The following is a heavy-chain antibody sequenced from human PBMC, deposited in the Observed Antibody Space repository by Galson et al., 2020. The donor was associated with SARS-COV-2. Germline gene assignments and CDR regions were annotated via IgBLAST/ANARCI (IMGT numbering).Heavy chain of an antibody. CDR1: GGSINSYY. Sequence: SETLSLTCTVSGGSINSYYWNWIRQPPGKGLEWLGYIFYGWTTNYNPSLKSRVTMSADTSKNQFSLKLNAVTAADTAVYYCARRGGTHWYFDLWGRGTLVTVSS. D-gene: IGHD1-26*01. CDR2: IFYGWTT. CDR3: ARRGGTHWYFDL. V-gene: IGHV4-59*08. J-gene: IGHJ2*01.